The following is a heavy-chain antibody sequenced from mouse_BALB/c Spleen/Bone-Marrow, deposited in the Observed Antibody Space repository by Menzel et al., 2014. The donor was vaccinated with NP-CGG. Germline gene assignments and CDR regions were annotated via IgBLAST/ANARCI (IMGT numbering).Heavy chain of an antibody. J-gene: IGHJ3*01. V-gene: IGHV1-15*01. CDR2: IDPETGGT. Sequence: QVQLQQSGAELVRPGASVTLSCKASGYTFTDYEMHWLKQTPVHGLEWIGAIDPETGGTAYNQKFKGRATLTTDKSSSTAYMELLSLTSEDSAVYYCTRLDSSGYGAYWGQGTLVTVSA. CDR1: GYTFTDYE. CDR3: TRLDSSGYGAY. D-gene: IGHD3-2*01.